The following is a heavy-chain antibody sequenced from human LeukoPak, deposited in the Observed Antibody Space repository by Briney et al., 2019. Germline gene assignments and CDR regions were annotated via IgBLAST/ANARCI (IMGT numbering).Heavy chain of an antibody. CDR3: AKDRRGGYCSGGSCYSEDY. Sequence: GGSLRLSCAASGFTFSSYGMHWVRQAPGKGLEWVAVISYDGSNKYYADSVKGRFTISRDNSKNTLYLQMNSLRAEDTAVYYCAKDRRGGYCSGGSCYSEDYWGQGTLVTVSS. J-gene: IGHJ4*02. V-gene: IGHV3-30*18. D-gene: IGHD2-15*01. CDR2: ISYDGSNK. CDR1: GFTFSSYG.